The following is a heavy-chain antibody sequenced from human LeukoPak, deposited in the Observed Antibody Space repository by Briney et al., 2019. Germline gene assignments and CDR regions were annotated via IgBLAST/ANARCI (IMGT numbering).Heavy chain of an antibody. CDR2: INPNSGGT. D-gene: IGHD3-22*01. CDR3: ARGAEPYYYDSSGYYGAVVDP. J-gene: IGHJ5*02. Sequence: ASVKVSCKASGYTFTGYYMHWVRQAPGQGLEWMGWINPNSGGTNYAQKFQGRVTMTRDTSISTAYMEPSRLRSDDTAVYYCARGAEPYYYDSSGYYGAVVDPWGQGTLVTVSS. V-gene: IGHV1-2*02. CDR1: GYTFTGYY.